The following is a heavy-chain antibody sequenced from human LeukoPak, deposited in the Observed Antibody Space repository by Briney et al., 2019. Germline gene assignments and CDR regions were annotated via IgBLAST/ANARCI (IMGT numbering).Heavy chain of an antibody. CDR1: GFTFSNYA. J-gene: IGHJ4*02. CDR3: AKRSCGGGSCNFDY. D-gene: IGHD2-15*01. CDR2: ISDSGGAT. V-gene: IGHV3-23*01. Sequence: GGSLRLSCAASGFTFSNYAMSWVRQAPGKGLEWVSAISDSGGATNCADSVKGRFTISRDNSKNTLYLQKNSLRAEDTAVYYCAKRSCGGGSCNFDYWGQGTLVTVSS.